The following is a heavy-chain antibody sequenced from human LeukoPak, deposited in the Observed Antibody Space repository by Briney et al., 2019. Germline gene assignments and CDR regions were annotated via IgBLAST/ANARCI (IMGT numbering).Heavy chain of an antibody. CDR1: GGSISSYY. Sequence: SETLSLTCTVSGGSISSYYWSWIRQPPGKGLEWIGYIYYSGSTNYNPSLKSRVTISVDTSKNQFSLKLSSVTAADTAVYYCARHRTEDGAFDIWGQGTTVTVSS. J-gene: IGHJ3*02. CDR2: IYYSGST. CDR3: ARHRTEDGAFDI. D-gene: IGHD7-27*01. V-gene: IGHV4-59*08.